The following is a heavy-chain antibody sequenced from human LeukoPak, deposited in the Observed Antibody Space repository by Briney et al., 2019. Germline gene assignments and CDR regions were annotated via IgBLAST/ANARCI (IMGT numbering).Heavy chain of an antibody. Sequence: GGSLRLSCAASGFTLSSYAMSWVRQAPGKGLEWVSTISGSGGSTYYADSVKGRFTISRDNSKNTLYLQMNSLRAEDTAVYYCAKDKSVRYSGSFTYGDYFDYWGQGTLVTVSS. D-gene: IGHD1-26*01. J-gene: IGHJ4*02. CDR2: ISGSGGST. V-gene: IGHV3-23*01. CDR1: GFTLSSYA. CDR3: AKDKSVRYSGSFTYGDYFDY.